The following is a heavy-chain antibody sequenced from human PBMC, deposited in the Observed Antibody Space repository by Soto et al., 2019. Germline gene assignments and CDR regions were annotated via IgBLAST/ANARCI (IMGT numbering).Heavy chain of an antibody. D-gene: IGHD3-22*01. CDR3: ARDYYDSSDYFWYFDY. CDR1: GYTFTSYA. V-gene: IGHV1-3*01. Sequence: GASVKVSCKASGYTFTSYAMHWVRQAPGQRLEWMGWINAGNGNTKYSQKFQGRVTITRDTSASTAYMELSSLRSEDTAVYYCARDYYDSSDYFWYFDYWGQGTLVTVSS. CDR2: INAGNGNT. J-gene: IGHJ4*02.